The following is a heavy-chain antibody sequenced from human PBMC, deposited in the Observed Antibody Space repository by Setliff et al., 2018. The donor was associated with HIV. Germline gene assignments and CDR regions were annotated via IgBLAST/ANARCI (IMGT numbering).Heavy chain of an antibody. Sequence: GGSLRLSCAASGFTFSSYSMNWVRQAPGKGLEWVSSISSSSSYIYYADSVKGRFTISRDNAKNSLYLQMNSLRAEDTAVYYCARDGVVVVATGKPLINWFDPWGQGTLVTVSS. CDR3: ARDGVVVVATGKPLINWFDP. CDR2: ISSSSSYI. CDR1: GFTFSSYS. J-gene: IGHJ5*02. V-gene: IGHV3-21*01. D-gene: IGHD2-15*01.